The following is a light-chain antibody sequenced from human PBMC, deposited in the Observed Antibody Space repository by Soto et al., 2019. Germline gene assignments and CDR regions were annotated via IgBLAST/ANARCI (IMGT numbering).Light chain of an antibody. CDR2: EGS. CDR3: CSYAGSRTKV. J-gene: IGLJ2*01. V-gene: IGLV2-23*01. Sequence: QSALTQPASVSGSPGQSITISCTGTSSDVGSYNLVSWYQQHPGKAPKLMIYEGSKRPSGVSNHFSGSKSGNTASLTISGLQAEDEADYYCCSYAGSRTKVFGGGTKVTVL. CDR1: SSDVGSYNL.